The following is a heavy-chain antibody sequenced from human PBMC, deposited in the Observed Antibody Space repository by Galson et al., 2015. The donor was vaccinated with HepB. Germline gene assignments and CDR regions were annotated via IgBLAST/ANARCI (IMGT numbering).Heavy chain of an antibody. V-gene: IGHV3-48*01. CDR3: ARVTHYFYADV. J-gene: IGHJ6*04. CDR2: ISGSSFTI. CDR1: GFTFSNFG. Sequence: SLRLSCAVSGFTFSNFGMNWVRQAPGKGLEWVSYISGSSFTIYYADSVKGRFTISRDNARNSLYLQMNSLRAEDTAVYYCARVTHYFYADVWGKGTTVTVSS. D-gene: IGHD3-22*01.